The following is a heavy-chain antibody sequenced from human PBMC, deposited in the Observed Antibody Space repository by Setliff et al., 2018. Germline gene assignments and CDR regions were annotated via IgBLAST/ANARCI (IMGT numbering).Heavy chain of an antibody. J-gene: IGHJ4*02. CDR2: VSGSGMTR. D-gene: IGHD3-22*01. V-gene: IGHV3-23*01. Sequence: PGGSLRLSCTASGLTFRKHALAWVRQAPGKGLQWVSSVSGSGMTRDYTDSVKGRFTVSRDSSQNKIHLQMDSLRAEDTGKYFCARADSDSYYPYYFDFWGQGVLVTVSS. CDR1: GLTFRKHA. CDR3: ARADSDSYYPYYFDF.